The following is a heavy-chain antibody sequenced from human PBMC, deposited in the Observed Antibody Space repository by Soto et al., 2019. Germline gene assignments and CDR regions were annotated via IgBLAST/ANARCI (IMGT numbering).Heavy chain of an antibody. Sequence: ASVKVSCKASGYTFTSYAMHWVRQAPGQRLEWVGWINADNANTKYSPRFQGRVTITRDTPASTAYMELSSLRSEDTAVYYCARDREQQLIRGYYYMDVWGRGTTVTVSS. J-gene: IGHJ6*03. CDR2: INADNANT. CDR1: GYTFTSYA. CDR3: ARDREQQLIRGYYYMDV. D-gene: IGHD6-13*01. V-gene: IGHV1-3*01.